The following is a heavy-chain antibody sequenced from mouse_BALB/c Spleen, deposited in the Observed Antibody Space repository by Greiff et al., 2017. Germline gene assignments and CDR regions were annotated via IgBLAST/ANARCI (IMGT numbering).Heavy chain of an antibody. CDR1: GYTFTDYA. D-gene: IGHD1-1*01. Sequence: QVQLKESGAELVRPGVSVKISCKGSGYTFTDYAMHWVKQSHAKSLEWIGVISTYYGDASYNQKFKGKATMTVDKSSSTAYMELARLTSEDSAIYYCARGRDYGSRRYFDVWGAGTTVTVSS. CDR3: ARGRDYGSRRYFDV. V-gene: IGHV1S137*01. J-gene: IGHJ1*01. CDR2: ISTYYGDA.